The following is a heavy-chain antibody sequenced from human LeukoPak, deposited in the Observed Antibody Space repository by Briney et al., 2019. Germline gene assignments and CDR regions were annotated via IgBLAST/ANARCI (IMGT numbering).Heavy chain of an antibody. CDR3: ARTPRYCSGGSCFDY. V-gene: IGHV3-11*06. CDR2: ISSSSSYT. D-gene: IGHD2-15*01. J-gene: IGHJ4*02. Sequence: GGSLRLSCAASGFTFSDYYMSWIRQAPGKGLEWVSYISSSSSYTNYAYSVKGRFTISRDNAKNSLYLQMNSLRAEDTAVYYCARTPRYCSGGSCFDYWGQGALVTVSS. CDR1: GFTFSDYY.